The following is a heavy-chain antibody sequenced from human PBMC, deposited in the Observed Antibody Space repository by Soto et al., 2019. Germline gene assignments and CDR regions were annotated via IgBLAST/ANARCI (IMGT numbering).Heavy chain of an antibody. V-gene: IGHV3-21*01. J-gene: IGHJ4*02. Sequence: GGSLRLSCAASGFTFSEYGMNWGRQAPGKGLEWVSSISTSSTYIYYADSVKGRFTISRDNAKNSLYLQMNSLSAEDTAVYYCARDVSGYYPSLFDYWGQGTLVTVSS. CDR2: ISTSSTYI. CDR3: ARDVSGYYPSLFDY. D-gene: IGHD3-22*01. CDR1: GFTFSEYG.